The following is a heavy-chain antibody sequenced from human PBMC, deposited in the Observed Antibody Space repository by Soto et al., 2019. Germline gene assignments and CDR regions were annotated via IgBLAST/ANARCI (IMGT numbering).Heavy chain of an antibody. CDR3: ASDGGKYSWDY. Sequence: PGGSLRLSCAASGFTFSDHFMDWVRQAPGRGLEWVGRAGSKAAGYTPEYAASVKGRFTVSRDDSENSLYLQMNSLKTEDTAVYYCASDGGKYSWDYWGQGTLVTVSS. D-gene: IGHD1-26*01. CDR2: AGSKAAGYTP. J-gene: IGHJ4*02. V-gene: IGHV3-72*01. CDR1: GFTFSDHF.